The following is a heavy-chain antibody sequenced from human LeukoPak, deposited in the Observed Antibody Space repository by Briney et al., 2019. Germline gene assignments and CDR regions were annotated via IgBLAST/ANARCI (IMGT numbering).Heavy chain of an antibody. CDR1: GFTFNNYW. V-gene: IGHV3-7*03. CDR3: ARDAPYTPGGDC. CDR2: IKQDGSET. Sequence: PGGSQRLSCTASGFTFNNYWMSWVRQAPGKGLEWVANIKQDGSETYYVDSVKGRFVISRDNAKNSLYLQMNSLRVEDTAVYYCARDAPYTPGGDCWGQGSLVTGSS. J-gene: IGHJ4*02. D-gene: IGHD2-2*02.